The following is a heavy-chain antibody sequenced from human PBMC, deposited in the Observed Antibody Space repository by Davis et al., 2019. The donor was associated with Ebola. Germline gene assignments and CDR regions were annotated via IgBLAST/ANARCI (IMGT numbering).Heavy chain of an antibody. CDR3: ARASYGSGSYSTTVSFDY. Sequence: ASVKVSCKASGYTFTGYYMHWVRQAPGQGLEWMGWINPNSGGTNYAQKFQGWVTMTRDTSISTAYMELSSLKSEDTAVYYCARASYGSGSYSTTVSFDYWGQGTLVTVSS. CDR2: INPNSGGT. V-gene: IGHV1-2*04. J-gene: IGHJ4*02. D-gene: IGHD3-10*01. CDR1: GYTFTGYY.